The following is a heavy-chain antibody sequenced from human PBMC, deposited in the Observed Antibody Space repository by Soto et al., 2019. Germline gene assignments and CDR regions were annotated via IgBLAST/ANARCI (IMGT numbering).Heavy chain of an antibody. CDR3: ARATPAGSADF. D-gene: IGHD2-2*01. CDR2: ISYSGSS. J-gene: IGHJ4*02. Sequence: TFSGGSNIRGGYYWSWIRQHPGKGLEWIAYISYSGSSYSNPSLKSRVTISADTSKNQFSLRLTSVTAADTAVYFCARATPAGSADFWGQGTLVTVSS. CDR1: GGSNIRGGYY. V-gene: IGHV4-31*02.